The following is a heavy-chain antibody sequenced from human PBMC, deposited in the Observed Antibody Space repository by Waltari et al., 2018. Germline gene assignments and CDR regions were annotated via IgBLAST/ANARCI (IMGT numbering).Heavy chain of an antibody. CDR3: ARVAGSQYYFDY. J-gene: IGHJ4*02. CDR1: GDSINTYY. D-gene: IGHD3-10*01. V-gene: IGHV4-4*07. CDR2: VYSGGST. Sequence: QVQLQESGPGLVRPSETVSLTCTVSGDSINTYYWSWIRQPAGKALEGIGRVYSGGSTGYNPSLKSRVIVSGDTPKNQFSLKLSSGTAADTAVYYCARVAGSQYYFDYWGQGTLVTVSS.